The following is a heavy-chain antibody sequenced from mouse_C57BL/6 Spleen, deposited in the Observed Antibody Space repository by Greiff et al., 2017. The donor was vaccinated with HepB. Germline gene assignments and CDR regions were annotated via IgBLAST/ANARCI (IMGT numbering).Heavy chain of an antibody. D-gene: IGHD2-4*01. CDR3: ARREYDYEGFAY. CDR1: GYTFTSYW. J-gene: IGHJ3*01. Sequence: QVQLQQPGAELVMPGASVKLSCKASGYTFTSYWMHWVKQRPGQGLEWIGEIDPSDSYTNYNQKFKGKSTLTVDKSSSTAYMPLSSLTSEDSAVYYCARREYDYEGFAYWGQGTLVTVSA. CDR2: IDPSDSYT. V-gene: IGHV1-69*01.